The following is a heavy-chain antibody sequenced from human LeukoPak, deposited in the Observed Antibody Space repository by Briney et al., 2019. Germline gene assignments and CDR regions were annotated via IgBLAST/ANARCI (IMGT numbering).Heavy chain of an antibody. D-gene: IGHD4-17*01. CDR2: IYSNGNT. V-gene: IGHV4-39*07. CDR1: GGSISSTGHY. Sequence: SETLSLTCSVSGGSISSTGHYWGWIRQSPEKGLDWIGSIYSNGNTYYNPPVKSRVTMLVDTSKNQFSLKLTSMTAAETAVYYCARSATVTTGYFDYWGQGALVTVSS. J-gene: IGHJ4*02. CDR3: ARSATVTTGYFDY.